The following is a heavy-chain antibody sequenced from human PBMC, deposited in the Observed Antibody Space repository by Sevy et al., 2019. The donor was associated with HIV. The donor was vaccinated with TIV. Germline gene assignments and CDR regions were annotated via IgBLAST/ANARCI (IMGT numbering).Heavy chain of an antibody. CDR1: GFTFSTYP. Sequence: GGSLRLSCAASGFTFSTYPMNWVRQAPGKGLEWVSSISFSSNYIYYADSVKGRFTIFRDNAKNSVYPQMNSLRVEDTAVYYCARPYGSGSWEAFDLWGQGTLVTVSS. D-gene: IGHD3-10*01. V-gene: IGHV3-21*01. CDR3: ARPYGSGSWEAFDL. CDR2: ISFSSNYI. J-gene: IGHJ3*01.